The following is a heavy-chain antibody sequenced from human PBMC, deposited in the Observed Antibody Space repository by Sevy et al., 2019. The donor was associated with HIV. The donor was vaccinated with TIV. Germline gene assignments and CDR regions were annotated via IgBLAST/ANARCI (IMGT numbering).Heavy chain of an antibody. V-gene: IGHV3-11*01. Sequence: GGSLRLSCAASGFTFSDFHMSWIRQAPGRGLEWVSYFSGSGHTIYYTDSVKGRFTISRDNAKNSLYLQTNSLRAEDTAVYYCAGATAATDKENYFDYWGQGALVTVSS. CDR3: AGATAATDKENYFDY. D-gene: IGHD6-13*01. CDR1: GFTFSDFH. CDR2: FSGSGHTI. J-gene: IGHJ4*02.